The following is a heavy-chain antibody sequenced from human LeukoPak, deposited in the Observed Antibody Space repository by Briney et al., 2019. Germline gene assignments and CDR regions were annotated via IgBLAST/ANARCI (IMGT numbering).Heavy chain of an antibody. CDR1: GFIFSSYG. CDR3: AKDLERHIVVVTASAVDY. Sequence: GGSLRLSCAASGFIFSSYGMHWVRQAPCKGLEWVAVISYDGSNKYYADSVKGRFTISRDNSKNTLYLQMNSLRAEDTAVYYCAKDLERHIVVVTASAVDYWGQGTLVTVSS. V-gene: IGHV3-30*18. D-gene: IGHD2-21*02. CDR2: ISYDGSNK. J-gene: IGHJ4*02.